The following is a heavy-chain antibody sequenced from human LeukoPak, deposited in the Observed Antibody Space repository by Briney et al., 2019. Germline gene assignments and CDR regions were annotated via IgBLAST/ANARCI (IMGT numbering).Heavy chain of an antibody. CDR3: ASGQGYSYGYGAFDI. D-gene: IGHD5-18*01. CDR2: INHSGST. J-gene: IGHJ3*02. V-gene: IGHV4-34*01. CDR1: GGSFSGYY. Sequence: SETLSLTRAVYGGSFSGYYWSWIRQPPGKGLEWIGEINHSGSTNYNPSLKSRVTISVDTSKNQFSLKLSSVTAADTAVYYCASGQGYSYGYGAFDIWGQGTMVTVSS.